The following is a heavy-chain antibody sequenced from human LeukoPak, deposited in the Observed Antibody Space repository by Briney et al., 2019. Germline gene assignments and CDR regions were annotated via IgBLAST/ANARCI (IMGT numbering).Heavy chain of an antibody. CDR3: ARVLSSSWGAYYYYGMDV. D-gene: IGHD6-13*01. Sequence: KPGGSLRLPCAASGFTFSDYYMSWIRQAPGKGLEGVSYISRRSSYTKYADSVKGRLTISRDNAKNSLYLQMNSLRAEDTAVYYCARVLSSSWGAYYYYGMDVWGRGTTVTVSS. V-gene: IGHV3-11*06. CDR2: ISRRSSYT. CDR1: GFTFSDYY. J-gene: IGHJ6*02.